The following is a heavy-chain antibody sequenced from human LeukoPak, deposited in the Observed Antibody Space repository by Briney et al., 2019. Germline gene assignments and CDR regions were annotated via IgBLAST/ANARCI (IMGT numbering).Heavy chain of an antibody. J-gene: IGHJ4*02. D-gene: IGHD3-22*01. CDR2: IIPILGIA. CDR1: GYTFTSYY. Sequence: ASVKVSCKASGYTFTSYYMHWVRQAPGQGLEWMGRIIPILGIANYAQKFQGRVTITADKSTSTAYTELSSLRSEDTAVYYCAREYYYDSSGYSYYFDYWGQGTLVTVSS. CDR3: AREYYYDSSGYSYYFDY. V-gene: IGHV1-69*04.